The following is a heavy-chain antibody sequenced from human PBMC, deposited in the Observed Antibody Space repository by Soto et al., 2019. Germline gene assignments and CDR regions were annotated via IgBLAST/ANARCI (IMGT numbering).Heavy chain of an antibody. J-gene: IGHJ5*02. CDR3: ARGIKYGDYSRWFDP. D-gene: IGHD4-17*01. V-gene: IGHV3-53*04. CDR1: GFTVSSINY. Sequence: GGSLRLSCVVSGFTVSSINYMSWVRQAPGKGLERVSVIYTGGTTYYADSFKGRVTMTRNTSINTAYMELNSLRSEDTAVYYCARGIKYGDYSRWFDPWGQGTLVTVSS. CDR2: IYTGGTT.